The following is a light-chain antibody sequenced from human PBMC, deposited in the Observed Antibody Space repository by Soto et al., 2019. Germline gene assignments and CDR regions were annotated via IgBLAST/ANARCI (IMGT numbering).Light chain of an antibody. CDR1: QSISTW. V-gene: IGKV1-5*03. J-gene: IGKJ2*01. CDR2: KAS. CDR3: QQYNSFSRT. Sequence: DIQITQSPFTLSAAVGDRVTITCRASQSISTWLAWYQQKPGKAPKLLIYKASSLDSGVPSRFSGSGSGTEFTLTISSLQPDDFATYYCQQYNSFSRTFGQGTKVDIK.